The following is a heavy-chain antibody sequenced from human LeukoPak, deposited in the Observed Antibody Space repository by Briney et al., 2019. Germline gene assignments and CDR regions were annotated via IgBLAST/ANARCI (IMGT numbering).Heavy chain of an antibody. J-gene: IGHJ4*02. CDR3: ARSPPYGSGSYYPILDY. Sequence: GSSVKVSCKASGGTFSSYAISWVRQAPGQGLEWMGGIIPIFGTANYAQKFQGRVTITTDESTSTAYMELSSLRSEDTAVYYCARSPPYGSGSYYPILDYWGQGTLVTVSS. V-gene: IGHV1-69*05. CDR1: GGTFSSYA. D-gene: IGHD3-10*01. CDR2: IIPIFGTA.